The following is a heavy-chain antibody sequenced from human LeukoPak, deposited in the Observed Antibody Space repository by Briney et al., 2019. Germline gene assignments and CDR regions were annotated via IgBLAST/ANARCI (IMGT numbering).Heavy chain of an antibody. Sequence: GGSLRLSCAASGFTFSSYGMHWVRQAPGKGLEWVAVISYDGSNKYYADSVKGRFTISRDNPKNTLYLQMNSLRAEDTAVYYCAKDQGDGYNYCFDYWGQGTLVTVSS. J-gene: IGHJ4*02. CDR3: AKDQGDGYNYCFDY. V-gene: IGHV3-30*18. D-gene: IGHD5-24*01. CDR1: GFTFSSYG. CDR2: ISYDGSNK.